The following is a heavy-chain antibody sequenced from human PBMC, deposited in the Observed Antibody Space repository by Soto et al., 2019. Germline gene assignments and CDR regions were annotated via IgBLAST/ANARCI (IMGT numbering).Heavy chain of an antibody. Sequence: EVQLLESGGGLVQPGESLRLSGAASGFTVSYYWMHWARQAPGMGLMWVSRVHSDGSSTTYADSVKGRFTISRDNARNTLYLRMSSLRAEDTAVYYCARGDRGAFDLWGQGTVLTVSP. CDR2: VHSDGSST. J-gene: IGHJ3*01. CDR3: ARGDRGAFDL. D-gene: IGHD3-16*01. CDR1: GFTVSYYW. V-gene: IGHV3-74*01.